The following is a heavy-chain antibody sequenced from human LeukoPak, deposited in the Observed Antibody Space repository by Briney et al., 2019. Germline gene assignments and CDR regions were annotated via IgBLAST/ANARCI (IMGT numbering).Heavy chain of an antibody. CDR1: GFTFSSYG. Sequence: GGSLRLSCAASGFTFSSYGMHWVRQAPGKGLEWVSGISWNSGSIGYADSVKGRFTISRDNAKNSLYLQMNSLRAEDTALYYCAKDSRPYTVDAFDIWGQGTMVTVSS. D-gene: IGHD2-2*02. J-gene: IGHJ3*02. V-gene: IGHV3-9*01. CDR2: ISWNSGSI. CDR3: AKDSRPYTVDAFDI.